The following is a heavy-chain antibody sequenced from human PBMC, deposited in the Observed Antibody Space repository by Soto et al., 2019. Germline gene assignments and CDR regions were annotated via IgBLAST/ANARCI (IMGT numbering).Heavy chain of an antibody. Sequence: QVQVVQSGAEVKKAGASVKVSCKASGYTFIHYYIHWVRQAPGQGLEWMAIINPNGGSTNYAQKFRGRVTVTSDTSTTTVSMELNSLASDDTAVYFCARSLLQGDFWGQGTLVTVSS. D-gene: IGHD2-21*01. CDR3: ARSLLQGDF. CDR1: GYTFIHYY. J-gene: IGHJ4*02. CDR2: INPNGGST. V-gene: IGHV1-46*01.